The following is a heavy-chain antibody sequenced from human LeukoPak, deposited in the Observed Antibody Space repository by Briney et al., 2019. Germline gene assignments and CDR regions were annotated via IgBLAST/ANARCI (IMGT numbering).Heavy chain of an antibody. V-gene: IGHV3-21*01. CDR2: ISSSVSYI. Sequence: GGSQRLSCAASGFTFSTYSMNWVRQAPGKGLEWVSSISSSVSYIYYADSVRGRFTISRDNAKNSLDLQMNSLRAEDTAVYYCAGTLDIVATRIDYWGQGTLVTVSS. CDR1: GFTFSTYS. CDR3: AGTLDIVATRIDY. D-gene: IGHD5-12*01. J-gene: IGHJ4*02.